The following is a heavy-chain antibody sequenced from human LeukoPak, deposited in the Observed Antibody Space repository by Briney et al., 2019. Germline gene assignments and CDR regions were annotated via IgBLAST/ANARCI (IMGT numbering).Heavy chain of an antibody. J-gene: IGHJ5*02. CDR1: GGSISSYY. CDR3: ARGLDITIFGVVPNWFDP. D-gene: IGHD3-3*01. Sequence: PSETLSLTCTVSGGSISSYYWSWIRQPPGKGLAWIGYTYYSGSTNYNPSLKSRVTISVDTSKNQFSLKLSSVTAADTAVYYCARGLDITIFGVVPNWFDPWGQGTLVTVSS. CDR2: TYYSGST. V-gene: IGHV4-59*01.